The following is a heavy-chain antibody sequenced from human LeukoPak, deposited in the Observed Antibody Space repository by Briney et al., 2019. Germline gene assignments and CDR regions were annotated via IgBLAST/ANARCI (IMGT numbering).Heavy chain of an antibody. CDR3: ARTDYGEGPNYYYYYMDV. D-gene: IGHD4-17*01. CDR2: SSSSSSTI. CDR1: GFTFSSYS. V-gene: IGHV3-48*01. J-gene: IGHJ6*03. Sequence: GGSLSLSCAAAGFTFSSYSMNWVRQAPGKGLEWVTYSSSSSSTIYYADSVKGRFTISRDNAKNSLYLQMNSLRAEDTAVYYCARTDYGEGPNYYYYYMDVWGKGTTVTISS.